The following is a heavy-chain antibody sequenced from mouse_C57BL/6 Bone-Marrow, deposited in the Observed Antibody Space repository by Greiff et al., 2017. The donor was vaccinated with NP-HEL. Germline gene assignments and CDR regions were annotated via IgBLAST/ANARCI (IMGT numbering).Heavy chain of an antibody. V-gene: IGHV1-76*01. CDR1: GYTFTDYY. CDR3: ARRGDGSYFDY. Sequence: QVQLKESGAELVRPGASVKLSCKASGYTFTDYYINWVKQRPGQGLEWIARIYPGSGNTYYNEKFKGKATLTAEKSSSTAYMQLSSLTSEDSAVYFCARRGDGSYFDYWGQGTTLTVSS. CDR2: IYPGSGNT. D-gene: IGHD2-3*01. J-gene: IGHJ2*01.